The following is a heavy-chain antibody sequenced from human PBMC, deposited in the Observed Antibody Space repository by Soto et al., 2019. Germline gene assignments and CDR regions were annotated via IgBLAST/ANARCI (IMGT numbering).Heavy chain of an antibody. CDR1: GGSISSYQ. J-gene: IGHJ4*02. CDR3: ARKFSAFDY. Sequence: QVQLQESGPGLVKPSETLSLTCTVSGGSISSYQWSWIRQAPGRGLEWIGYISYSGSITYNPSLKSRVTISLDTSNNQFSLRLSSVTASDTAVYYCARKFSAFDYWGQGTLVTVSS. D-gene: IGHD1-26*01. V-gene: IGHV4-59*01. CDR2: ISYSGSI.